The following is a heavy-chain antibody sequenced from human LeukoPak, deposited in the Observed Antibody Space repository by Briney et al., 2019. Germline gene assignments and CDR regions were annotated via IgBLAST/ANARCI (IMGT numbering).Heavy chain of an antibody. CDR2: INPNSGGT. D-gene: IGHD2-2*01. J-gene: IGHJ6*02. V-gene: IGHV1-2*02. Sequence: ASVKVSCKASGYTFTGYYMHWVRQAPGQGLEWMGWINPNSGGTNYAQKFQGRVTMTRDTSISTAYMELSRLRSDDTAVYYCARAMIAAAPDGMDVWGQGTTVTVSS. CDR1: GYTFTGYY. CDR3: ARAMIAAAPDGMDV.